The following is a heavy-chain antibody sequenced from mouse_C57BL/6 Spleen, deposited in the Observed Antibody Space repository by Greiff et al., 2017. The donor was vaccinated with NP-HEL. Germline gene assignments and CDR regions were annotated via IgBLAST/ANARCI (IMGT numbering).Heavy chain of an antibody. CDR2: INYDGSST. CDR3: ARKGYGNYEAMDY. D-gene: IGHD2-10*02. CDR1: GFTFSDYY. J-gene: IGHJ4*01. V-gene: IGHV5-16*01. Sequence: EVKLVESEGGLVQPGRSMKLSCTASGFTFSDYYMAWVRQVPEKGLEWVANINYDGSSTYYLDSLKSRFIISRDNAKNILYLQMSSLKSEDTATYYCARKGYGNYEAMDYWGQGTSVTVSS.